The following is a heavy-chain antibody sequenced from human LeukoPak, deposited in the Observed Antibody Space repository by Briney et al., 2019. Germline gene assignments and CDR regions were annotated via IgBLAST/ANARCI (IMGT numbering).Heavy chain of an antibody. D-gene: IGHD3-9*01. CDR1: GGTFISYA. J-gene: IGHJ6*03. CDR3: ARELLRYFDRGYYYYYYMDV. Sequence: SVKVSCKASGGTFISYAISWVQQAPGQGLEWMGGIIPIFGTANYAQKFQGRVTITTDESTSTAYMELSSLRSEDTAVYYCARELLRYFDRGYYYYYYMDVWGKGTTVTVSS. V-gene: IGHV1-69*05. CDR2: IIPIFGTA.